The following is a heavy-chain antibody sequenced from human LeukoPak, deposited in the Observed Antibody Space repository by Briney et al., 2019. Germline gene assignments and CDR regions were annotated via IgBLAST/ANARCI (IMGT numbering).Heavy chain of an antibody. CDR2: VKPGGTEK. CDR3: FAATTTGDDY. D-gene: IGHD4-11*01. Sequence: PGGSLRLSCAASGFTFSNYWMNWVRQAPGKGLEWVANVKPGGTEKPYVDSVKGRFTISRDNAKSSLYLQMNSLRAEDTAVYYCFAATTTGDDYWGQGTLVTVSS. J-gene: IGHJ4*02. V-gene: IGHV3-7*05. CDR1: GFTFSNYW.